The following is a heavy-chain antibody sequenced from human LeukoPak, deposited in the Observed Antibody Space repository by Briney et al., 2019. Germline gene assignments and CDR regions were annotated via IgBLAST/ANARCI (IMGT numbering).Heavy chain of an antibody. J-gene: IGHJ4*02. Sequence: GGSLRLSCAASGFTFSSYEMNWVRQAPGKGLEWVSAISGSGGSTYYADSVKGRFTISRDNSKNTLYLQMNSLRAEDTAVYYCAKLSSQGSGGSCFDYWGQGTLVTVSS. CDR3: AKLSSQGSGGSCFDY. V-gene: IGHV3-23*01. CDR1: GFTFSSYE. D-gene: IGHD2-15*01. CDR2: ISGSGGST.